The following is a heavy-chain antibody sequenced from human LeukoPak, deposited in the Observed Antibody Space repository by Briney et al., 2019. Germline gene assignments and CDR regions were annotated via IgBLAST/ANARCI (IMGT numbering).Heavy chain of an antibody. CDR1: GGTFSSYA. J-gene: IGHJ4*02. V-gene: IGHV1-69*05. Sequence: SVKVSCKASGGTFSSYAISWVRQAPGQGLEWMGGIIPIFGTANYAQKFQGRVTITTDESTSTAYMELSSLRSEDTAVYYCARGDKMYSSSGDYWGQGTLVTVSS. D-gene: IGHD6-6*01. CDR2: IIPIFGTA. CDR3: ARGDKMYSSSGDY.